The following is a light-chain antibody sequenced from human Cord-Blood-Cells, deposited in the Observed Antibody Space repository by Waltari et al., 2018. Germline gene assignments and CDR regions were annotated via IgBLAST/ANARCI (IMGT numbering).Light chain of an antibody. CDR2: DVS. V-gene: IGLV2-14*01. CDR3: SSYTSSSAWV. Sequence: HSALALPAGASGSPGQLIIVSCTGTGSDDGRLYNFYWYQQHPVKAPKLMIYDVSNRPSGVCNRFSGSRSGNTASLTISGLHAEDEADYYCSSYTSSSAWVFGGGTSLTVL. J-gene: IGLJ3*02. CDR1: GSDDGRLYN.